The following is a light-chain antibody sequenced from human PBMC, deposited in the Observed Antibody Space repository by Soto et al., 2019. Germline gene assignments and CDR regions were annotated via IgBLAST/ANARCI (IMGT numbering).Light chain of an antibody. CDR1: QSVSSS. CDR2: GAS. V-gene: IGKV3-15*01. CDR3: QQYNNWPLT. Sequence: EIVWTKSPGTLSLSPGERATLSCRASQSVSSSSLTWYQQKPGQAPRLLIYGASTRATGIPARFSGSGSGTEFTLTISSLQSEDFAVYYCQQYNNWPLTFGQGTKVDIK. J-gene: IGKJ1*01.